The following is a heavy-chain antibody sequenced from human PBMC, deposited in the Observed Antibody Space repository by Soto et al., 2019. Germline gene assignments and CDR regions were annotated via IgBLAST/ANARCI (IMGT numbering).Heavy chain of an antibody. Sequence: SETLSLTCTVSGGSISSYYWIWIRQPPGKGLEWIGYIYYSGSTNYNPSLKSRVTISVDTSKNQFSLKLSSVTAADTAVHYCAKVTPYYYDGSGYFYPLDYWGQGTLVTVSS. CDR2: IYYSGST. CDR1: GGSISSYY. J-gene: IGHJ4*02. V-gene: IGHV4-59*01. CDR3: AKVTPYYYDGSGYFYPLDY. D-gene: IGHD3-22*01.